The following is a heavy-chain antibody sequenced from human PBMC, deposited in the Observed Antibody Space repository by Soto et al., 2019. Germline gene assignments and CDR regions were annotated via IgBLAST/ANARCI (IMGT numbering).Heavy chain of an antibody. CDR3: ARLVSDYYDSSGYYYHGEG. V-gene: IGHV1-46*01. Sequence: ASVKVSCKASGYTFTSYYMHWVRQAPGQGLEWMGIINPSGGSTSYAQKFQGRVTMTRDTSTSTVYMELSSLRSEDTAVYYCARLVSDYYDSSGYYYHGEGWGQGTLVTVSS. CDR1: GYTFTSYY. D-gene: IGHD3-22*01. J-gene: IGHJ4*02. CDR2: INPSGGST.